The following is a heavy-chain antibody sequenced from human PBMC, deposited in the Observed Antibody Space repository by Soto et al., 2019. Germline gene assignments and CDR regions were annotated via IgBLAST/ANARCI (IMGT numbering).Heavy chain of an antibody. CDR3: ARSIAPNNRLPY. D-gene: IGHD6-6*01. V-gene: IGHV1-2*04. CDR1: GYTFTGYY. CDR2: INPNSGGT. J-gene: IGHJ4*02. Sequence: GASVKVSCKASGYTFTGYYMHWVRQAPGQGLEWMGWINPNSGGTNYAQKFQGWVTMTRDTSISTAYMELSRLRSDDTAVYYCARSIAPNNRLPYSGQGTLVTVSS.